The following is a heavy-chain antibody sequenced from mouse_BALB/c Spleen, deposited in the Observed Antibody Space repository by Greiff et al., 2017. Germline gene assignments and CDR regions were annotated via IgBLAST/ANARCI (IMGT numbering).Heavy chain of an antibody. CDR2: IDPANGNT. V-gene: IGHV14-3*02. J-gene: IGHJ4*01. CDR3: ARVLIRLHAMDY. CDR1: GFNIKDTY. D-gene: IGHD1-2*01. Sequence: VQLQQSGAELVKPGASVKLSCTASGFNIKDTYMHWVKQRPEQGLEWIGRIDPANGNTKYDPKFQGKATITADTSSNKAYLQLSSLTSEDTAVYYCARVLIRLHAMDYWGQGTSVTVSS.